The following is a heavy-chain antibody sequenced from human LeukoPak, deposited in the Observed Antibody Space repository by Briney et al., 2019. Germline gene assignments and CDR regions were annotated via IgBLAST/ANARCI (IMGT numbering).Heavy chain of an antibody. CDR3: ASVTTTAAGRNWFDP. J-gene: IGHJ5*02. CDR2: INRSGST. CDR1: GGSFSGYY. Sequence: PSETLSLTCAIYGGSFSGYYWSWIRQPPGKGLEWIGEINRSGSTNYNPSLKSRVTISVDTSKNQFSLKVSSVTAADTAVYYCASVTTTAAGRNWFDPWGQGTLVTVSS. V-gene: IGHV4-34*01. D-gene: IGHD6-13*01.